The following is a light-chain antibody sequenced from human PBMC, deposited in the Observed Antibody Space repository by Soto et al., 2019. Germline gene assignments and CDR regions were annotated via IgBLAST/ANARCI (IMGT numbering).Light chain of an antibody. CDR1: QTISNN. Sequence: DIHLTQSPSSLSGSVGDRVTITCRASQTISNNLAWYQQKPGKPPRLLIYEESTLHSGVPSRFSGSGSETEFTLTISSLQPDDIGTYYCRQNNRYSWTFGQGTKVDIK. J-gene: IGKJ1*01. CDR2: EES. V-gene: IGKV1-9*01. CDR3: RQNNRYSWT.